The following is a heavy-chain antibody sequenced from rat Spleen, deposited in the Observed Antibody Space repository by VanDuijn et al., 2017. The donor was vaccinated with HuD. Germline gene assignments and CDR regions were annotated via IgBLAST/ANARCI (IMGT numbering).Heavy chain of an antibody. J-gene: IGHJ2*01. CDR2: ISYDGIST. V-gene: IGHV5-29*01. D-gene: IGHD1-11*01. Sequence: EVQLVESDGALVQPGRSMKLSCAASGLSFSNYDMAWVRQAPTKGLEWVASISYDGISTYYRDSVKGRFTISRDNAKSTLFLQMDSLRSEDTATYYCARQGTDNIKSYFDYWGQGVMVTVSS. CDR3: ARQGTDNIKSYFDY. CDR1: GLSFSNYD.